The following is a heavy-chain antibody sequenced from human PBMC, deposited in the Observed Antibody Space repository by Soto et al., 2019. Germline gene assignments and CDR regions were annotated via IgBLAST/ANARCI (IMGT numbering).Heavy chain of an antibody. CDR1: GYSFTSYW. CDR2: IYPGDSDT. D-gene: IGHD3-16*01. CDR3: ARHVAWGAMPPGRMAV. Sequence: REYLRISCKGSGYSFTSYWIGGVRQMPGKGLEWMGIIYPGDSDTRYSPSFQGQVTISADKSISTAYLQWSSLKASDTAMYYCARHVAWGAMPPGRMAVRGQGSTVTVSS. J-gene: IGHJ6*02. V-gene: IGHV5-51*01.